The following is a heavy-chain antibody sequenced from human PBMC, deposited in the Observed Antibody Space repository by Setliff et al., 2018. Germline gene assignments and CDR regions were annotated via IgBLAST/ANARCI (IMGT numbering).Heavy chain of an antibody. D-gene: IGHD1-7*01. Sequence: PSETLSLTCSVSGYSIITGYYWGWIRQPPGKGPEWIGRIHYRGTTYSNASLASRLTLSVDTSKNQFSLKLTSVTASDTAVYYCARTGTYRYFDSWGQGTRVTVS. CDR2: IHYRGTT. V-gene: IGHV4-38-2*02. CDR1: GYSIITGYY. J-gene: IGHJ4*02. CDR3: ARTGTYRYFDS.